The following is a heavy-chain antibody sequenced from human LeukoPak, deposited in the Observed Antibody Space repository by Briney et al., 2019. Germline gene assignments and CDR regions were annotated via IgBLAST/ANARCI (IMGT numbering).Heavy chain of an antibody. D-gene: IGHD6-19*01. CDR3: AKDRTGYSSGWYEDYFDY. CDR1: GFTFSSYA. CDR2: ISCSGGST. J-gene: IGHJ4*02. V-gene: IGHV3-23*01. Sequence: GGSLRLSCAASGFTFSSYAMSWLPQAPGKGLEWVSAISCSGGSTYYADSVKGRFTISRDNSKNTLYLQMNSLRAEDTAVYYCAKDRTGYSSGWYEDYFDYWGQGTLVTVSS.